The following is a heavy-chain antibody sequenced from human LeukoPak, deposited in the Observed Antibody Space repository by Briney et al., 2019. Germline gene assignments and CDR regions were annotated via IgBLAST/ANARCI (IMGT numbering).Heavy chain of an antibody. V-gene: IGHV3-66*01. D-gene: IGHD1-26*01. CDR1: GFTVSSNY. CDR2: IYSGGST. J-gene: IGHJ4*02. Sequence: GGSLRLSCAASGFTVSSNYMSWVRQAPGKGLEWVSVIYSGGSTYYADSVKGRFTTSRDNSKNTLYLQMNSLRAEDTAVYYCARDLGGSAGFDYWGQGTLVTVSS. CDR3: ARDLGGSAGFDY.